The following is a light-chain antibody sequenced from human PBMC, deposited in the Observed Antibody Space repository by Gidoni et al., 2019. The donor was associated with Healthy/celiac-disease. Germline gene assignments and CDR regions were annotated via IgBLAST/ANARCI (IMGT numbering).Light chain of an antibody. CDR3: QQYGSPLT. V-gene: IGKV3-20*01. J-gene: IGKJ4*01. Sequence: DIVLTPSPGTLSLSPGERATLSCRASESVSSSYLAWYQQKPGQAPRLLIYGASSRATGIPDRFSGGGSGTDFTLTISRLEPEDFAVYYCQQYGSPLTFGGGTKVEIK. CDR1: ESVSSSY. CDR2: GAS.